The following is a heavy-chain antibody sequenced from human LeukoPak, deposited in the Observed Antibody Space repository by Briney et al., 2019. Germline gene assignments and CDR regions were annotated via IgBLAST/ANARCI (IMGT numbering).Heavy chain of an antibody. CDR3: ARADSSSYYFDY. CDR2: IIPIFGTA. D-gene: IGHD3-22*01. CDR1: GGTFSSYA. Sequence: ASVKVSCKASGGTFSSYAISWVRQAPGQGLEWMGGIIPIFGTANYAQKFQGRVTITADKSTSTAYMELSSLRSEDTAVYYCARADSSSYYFDYWGQGTLVTVSS. V-gene: IGHV1-69*06. J-gene: IGHJ4*02.